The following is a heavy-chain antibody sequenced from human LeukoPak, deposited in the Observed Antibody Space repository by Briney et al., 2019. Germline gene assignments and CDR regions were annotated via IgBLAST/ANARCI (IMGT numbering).Heavy chain of an antibody. D-gene: IGHD4-11*01. CDR2: ISAYNGNT. Sequence: ASVKVSCKASGYTFTSYGISWVRQAPGQGLEWMRWISAYNGNTNYAQKLQGRVTMTTDTSTSTAYMELRSLRSDDTAVYYCAREPSRHILQGITYYYYYMDVWGKGTTVTVSS. CDR1: GYTFTSYG. V-gene: IGHV1-18*01. J-gene: IGHJ6*03. CDR3: AREPSRHILQGITYYYYYMDV.